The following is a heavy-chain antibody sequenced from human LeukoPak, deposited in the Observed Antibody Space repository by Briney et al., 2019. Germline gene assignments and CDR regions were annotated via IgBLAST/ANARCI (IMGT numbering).Heavy chain of an antibody. CDR3: ARFLGGSYGMDV. J-gene: IGHJ6*02. V-gene: IGHV1-3*01. CDR2: INAGNGNT. CDR1: GYTFTSYS. D-gene: IGHD1-26*01. Sequence: ASVKVSCTASGYTFTSYSMHWVRQAPGQRLEWMGWINAGNGNTKFSQKFQGRVTITRDTSASTAYMELSSLRSEDTAVYYCARFLGGSYGMDVWGQGTTVTVSS.